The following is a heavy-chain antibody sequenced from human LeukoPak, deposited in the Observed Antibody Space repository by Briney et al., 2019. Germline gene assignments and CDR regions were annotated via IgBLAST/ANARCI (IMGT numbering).Heavy chain of an antibody. CDR2: INHSGST. V-gene: IGHV4-34*01. CDR1: GGSFSCYY. D-gene: IGHD3/OR15-3a*01. J-gene: IGHJ4*02. CDR3: ARARGMIWTGYYKSPFDY. Sequence: SETLSLTCAVYGGSFSCYYWSWIRQPPGKGLEWIGEINHSGSTNYDPSLKSRVTISVDTSKNQFSLKLSSVTAADTAVYYCARARGMIWTGYYKSPFDYWGQGTLVTVSS.